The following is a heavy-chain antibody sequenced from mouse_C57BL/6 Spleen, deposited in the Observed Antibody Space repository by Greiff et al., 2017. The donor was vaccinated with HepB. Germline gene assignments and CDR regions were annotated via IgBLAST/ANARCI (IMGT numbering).Heavy chain of an antibody. D-gene: IGHD1-1*01. CDR2: IYPGDGDT. CDR3: ARGMDGSSYKAWFAY. J-gene: IGHJ3*01. V-gene: IGHV1-82*01. CDR1: GYAFSSSW. Sequence: QVQLKESGPELVKPGASVKISCKASGYAFSSSWMNWVKQRPGKGLEWIGRIYPGDGDTNYNGKFKGKATLTADKSSSTAYMQLSSLTSEDSAVYFCARGMDGSSYKAWFAYWGQGTLVTVSA.